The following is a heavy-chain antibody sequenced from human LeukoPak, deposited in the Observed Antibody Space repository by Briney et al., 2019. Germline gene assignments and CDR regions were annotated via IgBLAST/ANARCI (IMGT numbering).Heavy chain of an antibody. D-gene: IGHD2-21*02. J-gene: IGHJ5*02. CDR3: ARAPIVVVTAIRPSWFDP. CDR1: GFTFRDYY. V-gene: IGHV3-11*05. CDR2: ISSSSSYT. Sequence: PGGSLRLSCAASGFTFRDYYMSWIRQAPWKELEWVSYISSSSSYTNYADSVKGRFTIARDNAKNSLYLQMNSLRAEDTAVYYCARAPIVVVTAIRPSWFDPWGQGTLVSVSS.